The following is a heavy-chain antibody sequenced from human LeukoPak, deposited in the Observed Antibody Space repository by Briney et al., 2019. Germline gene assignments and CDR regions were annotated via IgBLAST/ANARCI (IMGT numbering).Heavy chain of an antibody. V-gene: IGHV3-21*01. CDR3: ARENYGGNYHDAFDI. CDR1: GFTFSSYS. J-gene: IGHJ3*02. Sequence: GGSLRLSCAASGFTFSSYSMNWVRQAPGKGLEWVSSISSSSSYIYYADSVKGRFTISRDNDKNSLYLQMNSLRAEDTAVYYCARENYGGNYHDAFDIWGQGTMVTVSS. CDR2: ISSSSSYI. D-gene: IGHD4-23*01.